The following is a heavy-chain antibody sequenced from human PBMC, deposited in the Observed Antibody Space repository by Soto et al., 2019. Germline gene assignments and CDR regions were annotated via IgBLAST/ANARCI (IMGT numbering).Heavy chain of an antibody. J-gene: IGHJ5*02. CDR1: GYTFTTFW. D-gene: IGHD2-8*02. V-gene: IGHV5-51*01. CDR3: ARGYCTASSCDPWFAA. Sequence: PGESLKISCTGFGYTFTTFWIGWVRQMPGEGLEWIGIIYPGDSDARYSPSFQGQVTMSVDKSITTAYLQWSRLKASDSAIYYCARGYCTASSCDPWFAAWVQGTLVTVS. CDR2: IYPGDSDA.